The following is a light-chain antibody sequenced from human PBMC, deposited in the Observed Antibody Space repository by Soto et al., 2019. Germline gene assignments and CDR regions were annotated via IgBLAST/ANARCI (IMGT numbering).Light chain of an antibody. Sequence: DIQMTQSPSTLSASVGDRVTITCRARQTISIWLAWYQQKPGKAPKLLIYDASNLQTGVPVRFRGSGSGTHFTLTITSLQPEDAATYYCLQYDTVPRLFGGGTKVEIK. CDR1: QTISIW. CDR3: LQYDTVPRL. V-gene: IGKV1-5*01. CDR2: DAS. J-gene: IGKJ4*01.